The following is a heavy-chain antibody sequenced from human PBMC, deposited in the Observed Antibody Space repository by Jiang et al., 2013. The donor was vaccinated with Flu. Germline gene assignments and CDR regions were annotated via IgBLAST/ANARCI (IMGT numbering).Heavy chain of an antibody. CDR3: ARGTGSGWPPNYYYGMDV. CDR1: GGSINSYY. V-gene: IGHV4-59*01. D-gene: IGHD6-19*01. Sequence: QLVESGPGLVKPSETLSLTCTVSGGSINSYYWSWVRQPPGKGLEWIGYIYDSGSNNYNPSLRSRVTISVDTTKNQFSLKLSAVTAADTAVYYCARGTGSGWPPNYYYGMDVWGQGTTVTVSS. CDR2: IYDSGSN. J-gene: IGHJ6*02.